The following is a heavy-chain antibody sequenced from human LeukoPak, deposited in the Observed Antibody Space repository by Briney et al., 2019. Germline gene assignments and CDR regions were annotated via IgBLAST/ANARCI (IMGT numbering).Heavy chain of an antibody. J-gene: IGHJ4*02. CDR2: ISGSGGST. CDR1: GFTFSSYA. V-gene: IGHV3-23*01. D-gene: IGHD3-16*02. Sequence: QPGGSLRLSCAASGFTFSSYAMSWVRQALGKGLEWVSAISGSGGSTYYADSVKGRFTISRDNSKNTLYLQMNSLRAEDTAVYYCAKDRPHYDYVWGSYRERGYFDYWGQGTLVTVSS. CDR3: AKDRPHYDYVWGSYRERGYFDY.